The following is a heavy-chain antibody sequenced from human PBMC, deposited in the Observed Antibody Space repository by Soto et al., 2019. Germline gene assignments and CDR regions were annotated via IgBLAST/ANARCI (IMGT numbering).Heavy chain of an antibody. D-gene: IGHD5-18*01. CDR1: GGTFSSYA. Sequence: ASVKVSCKASGGTFSSYAISWVRQAPGQGLEWMGGIIPIFGTANYAQKFQGRVTITADESTSTAYMELSSLRSEDTAVYYCARDKGDTAMGTFDYWGQGTLVTVSS. J-gene: IGHJ4*02. CDR3: ARDKGDTAMGTFDY. CDR2: IIPIFGTA. V-gene: IGHV1-69*13.